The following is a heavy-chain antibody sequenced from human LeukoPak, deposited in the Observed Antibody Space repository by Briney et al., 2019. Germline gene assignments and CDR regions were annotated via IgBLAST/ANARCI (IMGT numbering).Heavy chain of an antibody. J-gene: IGHJ3*02. D-gene: IGHD6-19*01. CDR2: IYYSGST. Sequence: SETLSLTCTVYGGSIRTYYWSWIRQPPGKGLEWIGYIYYSGSTNYNPSLKSRVTISVDTSKNQFSLQLNSVTPEDTAVYYCAREEWLVVRGAFDIWGQGTMVTVSS. CDR3: AREEWLVVRGAFDI. CDR1: GGSIRTYY. V-gene: IGHV4-59*12.